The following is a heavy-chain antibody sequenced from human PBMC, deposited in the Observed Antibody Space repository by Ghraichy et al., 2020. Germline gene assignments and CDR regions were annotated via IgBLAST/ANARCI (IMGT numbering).Heavy chain of an antibody. V-gene: IGHV4-39*01. CDR1: GGSISSSSYY. Sequence: SQTLSLTCTVSGGSISSSSYYWGWIRQPPGKGLEWFGSIYYSGSTYYNPSLKSRLTIFVDTSKNQFSLKLSSVTAADTAVYYCARHLGLGSGSNWGWFDPWGQGTLVTVSS. CDR3: ARHLGLGSGSNWGWFDP. D-gene: IGHD1-26*01. CDR2: IYYSGST. J-gene: IGHJ5*02.